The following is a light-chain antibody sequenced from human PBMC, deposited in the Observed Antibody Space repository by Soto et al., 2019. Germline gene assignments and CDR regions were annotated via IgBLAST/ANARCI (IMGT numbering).Light chain of an antibody. CDR2: DAS. CDR3: QQYNQWPHP. V-gene: IGKV3-15*01. Sequence: EIVMTQSPATLSASPGERATLSCRASQNIGRNLAWYQQIPGQAPRLLFYDASTRATGIPARFSASGSGTEFTLTITSLQSEDFAVYYCQQYNQWPHPFGGGTKVDIK. CDR1: QNIGRN. J-gene: IGKJ4*01.